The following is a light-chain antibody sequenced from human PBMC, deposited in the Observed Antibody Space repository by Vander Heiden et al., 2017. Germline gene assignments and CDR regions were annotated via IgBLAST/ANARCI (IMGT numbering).Light chain of an antibody. V-gene: IGKV3-11*01. CDR3: QQHSYWPFFT. CDR2: DAS. CDR1: QSVSSY. Sequence: EIVLTQSPAPLSWSPGERATLTCRASQSVSSYLAGYHQKPGQAPRLLIYDASNRATGIPARFSGSGAGTDFTLTISSREPEDFAVYYCQQHSYWPFFTFGGGTKVEIK. J-gene: IGKJ4*01.